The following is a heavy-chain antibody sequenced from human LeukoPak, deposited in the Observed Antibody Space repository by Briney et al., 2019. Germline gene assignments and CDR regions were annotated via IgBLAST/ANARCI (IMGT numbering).Heavy chain of an antibody. CDR3: ARDGIVVVPAAIAANWFDP. D-gene: IGHD2-2*01. CDR1: GGSISSYY. J-gene: IGHJ5*02. CDR2: IYTSGGT. V-gene: IGHV4-4*07. Sequence: SETLSLTCTVSGGSISSYYWSWIRQPAGKGLEWIGRIYTSGGTNYNPSLKSRVTMSVDTSKNQFSLKLSSVTAADTAVYYCARDGIVVVPAAIAANWFDPWGQGTLVTVSS.